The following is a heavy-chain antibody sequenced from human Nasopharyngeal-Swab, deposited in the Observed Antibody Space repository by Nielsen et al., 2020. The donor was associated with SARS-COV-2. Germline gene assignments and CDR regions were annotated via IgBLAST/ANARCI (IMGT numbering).Heavy chain of an antibody. D-gene: IGHD5-18*01. V-gene: IGHV3-23*01. Sequence: GESLKISCAASGFTFSSYAMSWVRQAPGKGLEWVSAISGSGGSTYYADSVKGRFTISRDNSKNTLYLQMNSLRAEDTAVYYCAKVARYSYGYPPDYWGQGTLVTVSS. CDR2: ISGSGGST. CDR1: GFTFSSYA. J-gene: IGHJ4*02. CDR3: AKVARYSYGYPPDY.